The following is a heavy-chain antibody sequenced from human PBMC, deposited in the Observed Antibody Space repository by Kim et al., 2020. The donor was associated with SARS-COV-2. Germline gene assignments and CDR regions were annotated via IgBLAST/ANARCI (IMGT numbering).Heavy chain of an antibody. J-gene: IGHJ6*02. CDR3: ARDRLLDTAFPSYYYYGMDV. V-gene: IGHV3-66*01. CDR1: GFTVSSKY. Sequence: GGSLRLSCAAYGFTVSSKYMSWVRQAPGKGLEWVSVIYSGGSTYYADSVKGRFTISRDNSKNTLYLQMNSRRAEDTAVYYCARDRLLDTAFPSYYYYGMDVWGQGTTVTVSS. CDR2: IYSGGST. D-gene: IGHD5-18*01.